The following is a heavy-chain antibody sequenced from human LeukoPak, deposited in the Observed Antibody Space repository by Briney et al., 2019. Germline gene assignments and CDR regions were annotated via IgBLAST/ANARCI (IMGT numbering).Heavy chain of an antibody. CDR2: IIPIFGTA. CDR1: GGTFSSYA. J-gene: IGHJ6*03. Sequence: ASVKVPCKASGGTFSSYAISWVRQAPGQGLEWMGGIIPIFGTANYAQKFQGRVTITTDESTSTAYMELSSLRSEDTAVYYCARDLEARTKNYYMDVWGKGTTVTVSS. D-gene: IGHD3-3*01. CDR3: ARDLEARTKNYYMDV. V-gene: IGHV1-69*05.